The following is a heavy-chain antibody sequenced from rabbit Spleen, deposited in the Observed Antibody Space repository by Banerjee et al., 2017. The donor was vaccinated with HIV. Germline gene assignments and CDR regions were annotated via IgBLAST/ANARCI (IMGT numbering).Heavy chain of an antibody. Sequence: QERLVESGGGLVKPGGTLTLTCTVSGFSFSSNWICWVRQAPGKGLEWIACIDTSDGDTDYANWPKGRFTISKTSSTTVTLQMTSLTAADTATYFCARNYVNAFDPWGQGTLVTVS. V-gene: IGHV1S45*01. CDR3: ARNYVNAFDP. J-gene: IGHJ2*01. D-gene: IGHD1-1*01. CDR1: GFSFSSNW. CDR2: IDTSDGDT.